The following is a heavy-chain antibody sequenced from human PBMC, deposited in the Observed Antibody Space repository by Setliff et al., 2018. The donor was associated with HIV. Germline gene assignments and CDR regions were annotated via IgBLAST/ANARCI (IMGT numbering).Heavy chain of an antibody. CDR2: IYAAGST. V-gene: IGHV3-53*04. J-gene: IGHJ3*02. CDR1: GFTVSSNY. D-gene: IGHD6-13*01. Sequence: PGGSLRLSCAASGFTVSSNYMSWVRQAPGKGLEWVSVIYAAGSTYYADSVKGRFTISGHNSKNTLYLQLNSLRAEDTAVYYCARVSKSSPDAFDIWGQGTMVTVSS. CDR3: ARVSKSSPDAFDI.